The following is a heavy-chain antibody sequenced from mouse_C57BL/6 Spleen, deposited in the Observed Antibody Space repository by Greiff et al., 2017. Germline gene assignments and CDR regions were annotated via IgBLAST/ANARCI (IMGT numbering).Heavy chain of an antibody. V-gene: IGHV1-15*01. CDR3: HYYYGYYFDY. J-gene: IGHJ2*01. CDR1: GYTFTDYE. Sequence: VKLMESGAELVRPGASVTLSCKASGYTFTDYEMHWVKQTPVHGLEWIGAIDPETGGTAYNQKFKGKAILTADKSSSTAYMELRSLTSEDSAVYYCHYYYGYYFDYWGQGTTLTVSS. CDR2: IDPETGGT. D-gene: IGHD1-1*01.